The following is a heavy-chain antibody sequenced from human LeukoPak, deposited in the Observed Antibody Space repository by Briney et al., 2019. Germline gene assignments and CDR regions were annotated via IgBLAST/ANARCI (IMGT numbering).Heavy chain of an antibody. CDR1: GGSISSSRGNC. D-gene: IGHD4-23*01. Sequence: SETLSLTCAVSGGSISSSRGNCWTWVRQPPGKGLEWIGEIYHSGSTNYNPSLKSRVTMLLDKSKNQFSLKLSSVNAADTAVYYCARNGGNSDFDYWGQGTLVTVSS. V-gene: IGHV4-4*02. CDR2: IYHSGST. CDR3: ARNGGNSDFDY. J-gene: IGHJ4*02.